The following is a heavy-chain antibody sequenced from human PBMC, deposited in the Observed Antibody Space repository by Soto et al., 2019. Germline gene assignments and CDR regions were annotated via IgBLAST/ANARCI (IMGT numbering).Heavy chain of an antibody. J-gene: IGHJ4*02. Sequence: SETVSLTCAVYGGSFSGYYRTWIRQPGVEALDWMGQINHSGSTNYNPSLKSRVTISVDTSKNQFSLKLSSVTAADTAVYYCARGRTYYYDSSGYYYAYFDYWGQGTLVTVSS. CDR2: INHSGST. CDR3: ARGRTYYYDSSGYYYAYFDY. D-gene: IGHD3-22*01. V-gene: IGHV4-34*01. CDR1: GGSFSGYY.